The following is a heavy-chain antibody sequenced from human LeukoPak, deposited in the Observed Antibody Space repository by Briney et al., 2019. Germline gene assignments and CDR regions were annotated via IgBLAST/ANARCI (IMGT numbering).Heavy chain of an antibody. CDR1: GFTFSSYW. J-gene: IGHJ4*02. CDR2: IKKDGSDK. V-gene: IGHV3-7*04. Sequence: GGSLRLSCAASGFTFSSYWMSWVRQAPGKGLEWVANIKKDGSDKYYVDSVKGRFTISRDNAKNSLYLQMNSLRAEDTAVYYCARGSDILTGYLFRFDYWGQGTLVTVSS. CDR3: ARGSDILTGYLFRFDY. D-gene: IGHD3-9*01.